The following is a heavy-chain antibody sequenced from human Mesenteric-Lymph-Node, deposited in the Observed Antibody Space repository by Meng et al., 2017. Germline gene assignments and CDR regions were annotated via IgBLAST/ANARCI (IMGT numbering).Heavy chain of an antibody. J-gene: IGHJ1*01. CDR1: GFTFNNYE. V-gene: IGHV3-48*03. Sequence: GESLKISCAASGFTFNNYEMNWVRQAPGKGLEWVSYISRSGTTIFYTDSVKGRFTISRDNAKNSLYLQLNSLRAEDTAVYYCARGIGGDVGPTKNEFFQHWGQGTLVTVSS. D-gene: IGHD1-26*01. CDR2: ISRSGTTI. CDR3: ARGIGGDVGPTKNEFFQH.